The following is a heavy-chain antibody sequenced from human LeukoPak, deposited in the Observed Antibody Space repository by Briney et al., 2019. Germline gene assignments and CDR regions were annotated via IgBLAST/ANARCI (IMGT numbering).Heavy chain of an antibody. CDR1: GFTFSSYS. D-gene: IGHD6-19*01. V-gene: IGHV3-21*01. CDR3: ARGYSSGWDY. CDR2: ITSSSSYI. Sequence: GGSLRLSCAASGFTFSSYSMNWVRQAPGKGLEWVSSITSSSSYIYYADSVKGRFTISRDNAKNSLYLQMNSLRVEDTAVYYCARGYSSGWDYWGQGTLVTVSS. J-gene: IGHJ4*02.